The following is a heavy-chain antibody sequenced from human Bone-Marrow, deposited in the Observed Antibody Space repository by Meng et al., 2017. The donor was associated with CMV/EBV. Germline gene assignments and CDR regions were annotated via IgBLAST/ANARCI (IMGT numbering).Heavy chain of an antibody. D-gene: IGHD2-15*01. CDR1: GGSISSGGYY. J-gene: IGHJ5*02. Sequence: SETLSLTCTVSGGSISSGGYYWSWIRQHPGKGLEWIGYIYYSGSTYYNPSLKSRVTISVDTSKNQFSLKLSSVTAADTAVYYCARQKWGAAFDPWGQGTLVTVSS. V-gene: IGHV4-31*03. CDR3: ARQKWGAAFDP. CDR2: IYYSGST.